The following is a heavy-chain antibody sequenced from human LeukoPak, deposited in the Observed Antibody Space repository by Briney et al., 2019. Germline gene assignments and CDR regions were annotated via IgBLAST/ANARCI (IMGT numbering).Heavy chain of an antibody. CDR2: IGTAGEI. J-gene: IGHJ2*01. Sequence: PGGSLRLSCAASGFTFSSYDIHWVRQATGKGLEWVSGIGTAGEIYYPGSVKGRFTISRKNAKNSLYLQMNSLRAGDTAVYYCARAAYSSTWYSRYFDLWGRGTLVTVSS. D-gene: IGHD6-13*01. CDR3: ARAAYSSTWYSRYFDL. CDR1: GFTFSSYD. V-gene: IGHV3-13*01.